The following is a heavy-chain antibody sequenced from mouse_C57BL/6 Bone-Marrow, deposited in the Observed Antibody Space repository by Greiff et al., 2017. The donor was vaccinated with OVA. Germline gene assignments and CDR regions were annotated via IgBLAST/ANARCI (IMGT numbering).Heavy chain of an antibody. V-gene: IGHV1-81*01. Sequence: VKLMESGAELARPGASVKLSCKASGYTFTSYGISWVKQRTGQGLEWIGEIYPRSGNTYYNEKFKGKATLTADKSSSTAYMELRSLTSEDSAVYFCAEFITTVVGYFDVWGTGTTVTVSS. CDR2: IYPRSGNT. CDR3: AEFITTVVGYFDV. D-gene: IGHD1-1*01. CDR1: GYTFTSYG. J-gene: IGHJ1*03.